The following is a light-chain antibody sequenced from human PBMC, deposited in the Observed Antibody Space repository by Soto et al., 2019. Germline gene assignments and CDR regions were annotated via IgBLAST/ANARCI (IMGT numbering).Light chain of an antibody. V-gene: IGKV1-27*01. CDR1: QGISNY. J-gene: IGKJ1*01. Sequence: DIQMTQSPSPLSASVGDRVTITCRASQGISNYLAWYQQKPGKVPEVLIYAASILQSGVPSRFSGSGSGTDFILTISSLQPEDVATYYCQKYNSAPRTFGQGTKVEIK. CDR2: AAS. CDR3: QKYNSAPRT.